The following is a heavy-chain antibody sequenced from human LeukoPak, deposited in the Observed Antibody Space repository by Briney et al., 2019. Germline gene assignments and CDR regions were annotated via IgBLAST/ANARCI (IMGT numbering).Heavy chain of an antibody. V-gene: IGHV1-69*05. Sequence: SVKVSCKASGGTFSSYAISWVRQAPGQGLEWMGGIIPIFGTANYAQKFQGRVTITTGESTSTAYMELSSLRSEDTAVYYCARASSTSCYGSSSCYDYWGQGTLVTVSS. D-gene: IGHD2-2*01. CDR2: IIPIFGTA. CDR3: ARASSTSCYGSSSCYDY. J-gene: IGHJ4*02. CDR1: GGTFSSYA.